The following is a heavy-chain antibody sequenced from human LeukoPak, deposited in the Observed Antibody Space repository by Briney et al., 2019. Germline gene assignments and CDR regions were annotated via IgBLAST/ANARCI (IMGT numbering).Heavy chain of an antibody. D-gene: IGHD2-21*01. J-gene: IGHJ5*02. V-gene: IGHV4-39*07. Sequence: SETLSLTCTVSGGSISTSNYYWGWIRQPPGKGLEWIGNIFYSGSTYYSPSLRSRVTISLDTSRNQFSLKLSSVTAADTAVYYCARLIPPGWFDPWGQGTLVTVSS. CDR2: IFYSGST. CDR1: GGSISTSNYY. CDR3: ARLIPPGWFDP.